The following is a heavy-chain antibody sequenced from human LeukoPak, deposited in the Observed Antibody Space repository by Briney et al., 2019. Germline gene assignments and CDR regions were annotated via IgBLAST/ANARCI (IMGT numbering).Heavy chain of an antibody. CDR1: GFTFSSYA. J-gene: IGHJ4*02. CDR2: ISGSGGST. Sequence: GGSLRPSCAASGFTFSSYAMSWVRQAPGKGLEWVSAISGSGGSTYYADSVKGRFTISRDNSKNTLYLQMNSLRAEDTAVYYCAKAEREWLARRGGFQDYWGQGTLVTVSS. CDR3: AKAEREWLARRGGFQDY. D-gene: IGHD6-19*01. V-gene: IGHV3-23*01.